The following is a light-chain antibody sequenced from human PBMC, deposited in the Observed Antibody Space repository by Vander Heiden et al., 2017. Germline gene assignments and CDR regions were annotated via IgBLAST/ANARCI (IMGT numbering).Light chain of an antibody. CDR2: GNT. Sequence: SVLTPPPSVSGPPGQRVTISCTGSSSNIGAGYDVHWYQQLPGAAPKLLINGNTNRPSGVPDRFSGSKSGTSASLAITGLQAEDEADYYCQSYDSRLTGHVVFGGGTKLTVL. CDR3: QSYDSRLTGHVV. V-gene: IGLV1-40*01. J-gene: IGLJ2*01. CDR1: SSNIGAGYD.